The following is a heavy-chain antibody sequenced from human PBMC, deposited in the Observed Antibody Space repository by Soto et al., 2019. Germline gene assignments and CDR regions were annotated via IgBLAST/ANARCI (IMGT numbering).Heavy chain of an antibody. CDR1: SGSISSSNW. Sequence: ETLSLTCAVSSGSISSSNWWSWVRQPPGKGLEWIGEIYHSGSTNYNPSLKSRVTISVDKSKNQFSLKLSSVTAADTAVYYCASSSGYSSSWYPDYYYYMDVWGKGTTVTVSS. J-gene: IGHJ6*03. D-gene: IGHD6-13*01. CDR2: IYHSGST. V-gene: IGHV4-4*02. CDR3: ASSSGYSSSWYPDYYYYMDV.